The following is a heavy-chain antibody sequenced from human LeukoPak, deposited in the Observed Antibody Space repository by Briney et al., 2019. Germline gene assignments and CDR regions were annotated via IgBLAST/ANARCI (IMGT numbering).Heavy chain of an antibody. CDR3: ASPQWLAF. D-gene: IGHD6-19*01. V-gene: IGHV3-11*06. J-gene: IGHJ4*02. Sequence: GGSLRLSCAASGFTFSDYYMSWIRQAAGKGLEWVSYSSRSSSYTNYADSVKGRFTISRDNAKNSLYLQMNGLRAEDTAIYYCASPQWLAFWGQGTLVTVSS. CDR2: SSRSSSYT. CDR1: GFTFSDYY.